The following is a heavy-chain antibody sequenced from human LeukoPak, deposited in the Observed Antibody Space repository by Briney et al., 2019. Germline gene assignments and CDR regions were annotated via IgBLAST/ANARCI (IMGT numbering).Heavy chain of an antibody. V-gene: IGHV3-11*04. CDR3: ARDAGNSGYGMDV. D-gene: IGHD6-19*01. CDR2: ITWSGSTI. CDR1: GVSISSGDYY. Sequence: LSLTCTVSGVSISSGDYYWSWVRQAPGKGLEWISHITWSGSTIFYADSVKGRFTISRDSAKNSLYLQMSSLRDEDTAVYYCARDAGNSGYGMDVWGQGTTVTVSS. J-gene: IGHJ6*02.